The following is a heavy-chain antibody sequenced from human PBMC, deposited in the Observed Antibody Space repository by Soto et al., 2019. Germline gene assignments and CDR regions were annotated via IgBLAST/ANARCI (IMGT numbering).Heavy chain of an antibody. D-gene: IGHD2-15*01. CDR1: GFTFSIYA. CDR3: ARRDFYCRGRNCFSGDYAMDV. V-gene: IGHV3-30*04. J-gene: IGHJ6*02. Sequence: QVQLVESGGGVVQPGSSLRLSCTASGFTFSIYAMHWVRQAPGKGLEWVSIISFDGKNIDYARSVRGRFTISRDNSQKTLYLPMDSLRTEDTAVYYCARRDFYCRGRNCFSGDYAMDVWGQGTTVTVSS. CDR2: ISFDGKNI.